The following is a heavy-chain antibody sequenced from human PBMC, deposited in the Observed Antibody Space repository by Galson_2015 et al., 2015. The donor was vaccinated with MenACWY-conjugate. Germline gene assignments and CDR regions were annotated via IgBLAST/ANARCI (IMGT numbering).Heavy chain of an antibody. V-gene: IGHV3-7*03. CDR2: IKQDGSEK. CDR1: GFTFSSYW. D-gene: IGHD3-22*01. CDR3: ARDWGNSGYQAHRVFDY. Sequence: SLRISCAASGFTFSSYWMSWVRQAPGKGLEWMATIKQDGSEKYHVNSVKGRSTISRDNAKNSLYLQMNSLRAEDTAVYYCARDWGNSGYQAHRVFDYWGQGTRATVPS. J-gene: IGHJ4*02.